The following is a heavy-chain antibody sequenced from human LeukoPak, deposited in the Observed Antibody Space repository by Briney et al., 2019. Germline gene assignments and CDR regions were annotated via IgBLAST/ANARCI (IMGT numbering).Heavy chain of an antibody. Sequence: PGGSLRLSCAASGFTFSSYEMNWVRQAPGKGLEWVSGINWNGGSTGYADSVKGRFTISRDNAKNSLYLQMNSLRAEDTALYYCAREGVVVAAVGSVSYYYMDVWGKGTTVTVSS. CDR2: INWNGGST. D-gene: IGHD2-15*01. J-gene: IGHJ6*03. CDR1: GFTFSSYE. CDR3: AREGVVVAAVGSVSYYYMDV. V-gene: IGHV3-20*04.